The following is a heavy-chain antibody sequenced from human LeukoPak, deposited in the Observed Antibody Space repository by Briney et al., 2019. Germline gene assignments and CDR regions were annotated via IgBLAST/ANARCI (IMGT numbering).Heavy chain of an antibody. Sequence: KSSETLSLTCAVYGGSFSGYYWSWIRQPPGKGLEWIGEINHSGSTNYNPSLKSRVTISVDTSKNQFSLKLSSVTAADTAVYYCARWYNWNYRWFDPWGQGTLVTVSS. CDR1: GGSFSGYY. CDR3: ARWYNWNYRWFDP. D-gene: IGHD1-7*01. CDR2: INHSGST. V-gene: IGHV4-34*01. J-gene: IGHJ5*02.